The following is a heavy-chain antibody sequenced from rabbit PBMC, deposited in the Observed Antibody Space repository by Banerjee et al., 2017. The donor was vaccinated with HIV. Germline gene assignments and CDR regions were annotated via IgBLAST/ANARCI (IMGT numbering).Heavy chain of an antibody. CDR3: ARDRYTYDYGGYVYAFWGGFDL. CDR2: IYAGSSGST. V-gene: IGHV1S40*01. D-gene: IGHD6-1*01. Sequence: EESGGGLVKPGASLTLTCTASGFSFSSSYYMCWVRQAPGKGLEWIACIYAGSSGSTYYASWAKGRFTISKTSSTTVTLQMTSLTAADTATYFCARDRYTYDYGGYVYAFWGGFDLWGQGTLVTVS. CDR1: GFSFSSSYY. J-gene: IGHJ4*01.